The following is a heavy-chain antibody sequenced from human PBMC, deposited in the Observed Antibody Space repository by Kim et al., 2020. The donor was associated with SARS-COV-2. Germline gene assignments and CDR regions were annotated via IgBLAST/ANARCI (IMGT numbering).Heavy chain of an antibody. J-gene: IGHJ4*02. CDR3: ARVRWQGDFDY. CDR1: GGSFSGYY. Sequence: SETLSLTCAVYGGSFSGYYWSWIRQPPGKGLEWIGEINHSGSTNYNPSLKSRVTISVDTSKNQFSLKLSSVTAADTAVYYCARVRWQGDFDYWGQGTLVTVSS. D-gene: IGHD1-26*01. V-gene: IGHV4-34*01. CDR2: INHSGST.